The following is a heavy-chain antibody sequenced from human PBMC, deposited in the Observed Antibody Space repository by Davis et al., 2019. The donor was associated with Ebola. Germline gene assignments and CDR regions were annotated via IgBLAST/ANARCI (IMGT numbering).Heavy chain of an antibody. V-gene: IGHV2-26*01. D-gene: IGHD6-19*01. CDR3: VRVPAVAGMLYYYYYGMDV. Sequence: SGPTLVKPTETLTLTCTVSGFSLSNARMGVSWIRQPPGKALEWLAHIFSNDEKSYSTSLKSRLTISKDTSKSQVVLTMTNMDPVDTATYYCVRVPAVAGMLYYYYYGMDVWGQGTTVTVSS. CDR2: IFSNDEK. CDR1: GFSLSNARMG. J-gene: IGHJ6*02.